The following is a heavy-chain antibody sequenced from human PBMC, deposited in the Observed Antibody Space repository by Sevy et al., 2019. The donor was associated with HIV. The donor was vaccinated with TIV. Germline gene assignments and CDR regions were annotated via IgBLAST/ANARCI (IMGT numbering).Heavy chain of an antibody. CDR3: AKHYIHDIADGWSFDL. CDR1: GFTFNNYA. V-gene: IGHV3-23*01. Sequence: GGSLRLSCAASGFTFNNYAMSWVRQAPGKGLEGKGLEWVSTISGGGGGTYYADSVRGRFTISRANSKNTLYLQVNSLRVEDTAVYYCAKHYIHDIADGWSFDLWGRGTLVTVSS. CDR2: ISGGGGGT. J-gene: IGHJ2*01. D-gene: IGHD6-13*01.